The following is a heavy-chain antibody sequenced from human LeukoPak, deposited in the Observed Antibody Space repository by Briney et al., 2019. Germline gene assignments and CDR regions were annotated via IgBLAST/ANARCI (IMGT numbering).Heavy chain of an antibody. D-gene: IGHD3-3*01. V-gene: IGHV1-46*01. J-gene: IGHJ4*02. Sequence: GDSVKVSCKASGYTFTSYYIHWVRQAPGQGLEWMGIINPSGGSTSYAQKFQGRVTMTRDTSTSTVYMELSSLRSEDTAVYYCARHLNDFWSGYLYYFDYWGQGTLVTVSS. CDR2: INPSGGST. CDR1: GYTFTSYY. CDR3: ARHLNDFWSGYLYYFDY.